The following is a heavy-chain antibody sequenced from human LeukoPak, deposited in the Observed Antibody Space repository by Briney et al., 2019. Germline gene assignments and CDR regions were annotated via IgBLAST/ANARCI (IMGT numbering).Heavy chain of an antibody. CDR3: ARDRYGDLRGMDV. J-gene: IGHJ6*02. CDR2: ISSSSSYI. D-gene: IGHD4-17*01. Sequence: GGSLRHSCAASGFTFSSYSMNWVRQAPGKGLEWVSSISSSSSYIYYADSVKGRFTISRDNAKNSLYLQMNSLRAEDTAVYYCARDRYGDLRGMDVWGQGTTVTVSS. CDR1: GFTFSSYS. V-gene: IGHV3-21*01.